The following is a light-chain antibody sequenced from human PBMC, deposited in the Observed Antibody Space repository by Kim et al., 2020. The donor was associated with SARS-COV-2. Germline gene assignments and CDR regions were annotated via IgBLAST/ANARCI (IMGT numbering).Light chain of an antibody. CDR3: SSYTSSSHV. J-gene: IGLJ1*01. CDR1: SSDVGGYNY. CDR2: DVS. V-gene: IGLV2-14*04. Sequence: PGQSITISCTGTSSDVGGYNYVSWYHQHPGKAPKLMIYDVSKRPSGVSNRFSGSKSGNTASLTISGLQAEDEADYYCSSYTSSSHVFGTGTKVTVL.